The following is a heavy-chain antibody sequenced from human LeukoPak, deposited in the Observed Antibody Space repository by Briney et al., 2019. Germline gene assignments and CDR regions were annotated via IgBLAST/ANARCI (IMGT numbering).Heavy chain of an antibody. J-gene: IGHJ4*02. CDR1: GYDFTDYS. V-gene: IGHV1-3*04. CDR3: ARDQEGFDY. Sequence: ASVTVSCKASGYDFTDYSIQWVRQAPGQRLEWMGWVNTGNGHTRYSPKFQGRVTIVRDTSASTAYMDLSGLRSEDTAVYYCARDQEGFDYWGQGTLVTVSS. CDR2: VNTGNGHT.